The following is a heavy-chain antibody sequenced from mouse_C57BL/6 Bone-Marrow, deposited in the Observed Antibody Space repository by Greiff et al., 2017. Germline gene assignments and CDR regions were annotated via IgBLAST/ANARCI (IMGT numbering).Heavy chain of an antibody. D-gene: IGHD1-1*01. CDR2: IDPSDSYT. CDR1: GYTFTSYW. J-gene: IGHJ3*01. CDR3: ARSDYYGSSYVAWFAY. Sequence: QVHVKQPGAELVRPGTSVKLSCKASGYTFTSYWMHWVKQRPGQGLEWIGVIDPSDSYTNYNQKFKGKATLTVDTSSRTAYMQLSSLTSEDSAVYYCARSDYYGSSYVAWFAYWGQGTLVTVSA. V-gene: IGHV1-59*01.